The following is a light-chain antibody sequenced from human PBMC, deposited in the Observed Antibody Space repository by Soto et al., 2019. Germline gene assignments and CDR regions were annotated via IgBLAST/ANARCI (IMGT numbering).Light chain of an antibody. CDR2: GAS. J-gene: IGKJ1*01. V-gene: IGKV3-20*01. CDR1: QSIRSNY. CDR3: HQYGSSPRT. Sequence: IVLTQSPGTLSLSPGERATLSCRASQSIRSNYLAWYQQKVGQAPRLLMYGASSRASGFPDRFSGSGSGTDFTLTISRLEPEDSAVYYCHQYGSSPRTFGQGTKVKIK.